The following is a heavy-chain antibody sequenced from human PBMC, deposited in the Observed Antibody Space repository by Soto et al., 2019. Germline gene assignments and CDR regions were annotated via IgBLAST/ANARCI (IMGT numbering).Heavy chain of an antibody. CDR3: GRGRLSIAARPGINNWFGP. V-gene: IGHV1-8*01. Sequence: ASVKVSCKASGYTFTSYDINWVRQATGQGLEWMGWMNPNSGNTGYAQKFQGRATMTRNTSISTAYMELSSLRSEDTALYYCGRGRLSIAARPGINNWFGPWGEGTLVTV. D-gene: IGHD6-6*01. CDR2: MNPNSGNT. CDR1: GYTFTSYD. J-gene: IGHJ5*02.